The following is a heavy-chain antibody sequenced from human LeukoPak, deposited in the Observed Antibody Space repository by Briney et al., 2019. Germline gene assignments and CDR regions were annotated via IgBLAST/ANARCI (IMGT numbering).Heavy chain of an antibody. D-gene: IGHD2/OR15-2a*01. Sequence: SETLSLTCTVSGGSISSSSYYWGWIRQPPGKGLEWIGSIYYSGSTYYDPSLKSRVTISVDTSKNQFSLKLSSVTAADTAVYYCARLTIYASGEGSWGQGTLVTVSS. CDR3: ARLTIYASGEGS. CDR1: GGSISSSSYY. J-gene: IGHJ5*02. V-gene: IGHV4-39*01. CDR2: IYYSGST.